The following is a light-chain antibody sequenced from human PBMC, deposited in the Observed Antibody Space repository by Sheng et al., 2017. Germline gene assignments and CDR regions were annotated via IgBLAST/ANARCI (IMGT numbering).Light chain of an antibody. CDR2: GAS. V-gene: IGKV3-20*01. CDR3: QQYGDPPYT. CDR1: QRVGSNY. Sequence: EIVLTQSPGTLSLSPGERATLSCWASQRVGSNYLAWYQQKPGQSPRLLIYGASRRASDLPDRFSASGSGADFTLIISRLEPEDFAVYYCQQYGDPPYTFGQGTKVEI. J-gene: IGKJ2*01.